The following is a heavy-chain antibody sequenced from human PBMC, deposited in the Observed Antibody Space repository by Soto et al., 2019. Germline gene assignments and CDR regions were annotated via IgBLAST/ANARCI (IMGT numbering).Heavy chain of an antibody. V-gene: IGHV1-69*08. Sequence: SSVKVSCKASGGTFSSYTISWVRQAPGQGLEWMGRIIPILGTANYAQKFQGRVTITADESTSTAYMELSSLRSEDTAVYYCASRTHGGNTRRFEYYFDYWGQGTLVTISS. J-gene: IGHJ4*02. D-gene: IGHD2-15*01. CDR1: GGTFSSYT. CDR3: ASRTHGGNTRRFEYYFDY. CDR2: IIPILGTA.